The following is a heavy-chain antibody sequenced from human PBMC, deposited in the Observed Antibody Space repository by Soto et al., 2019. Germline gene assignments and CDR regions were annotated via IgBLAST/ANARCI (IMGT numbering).Heavy chain of an antibody. CDR1: GYTFTSYY. J-gene: IGHJ4*02. Sequence: QVQLVQSGAEVKKPGASVKVSCKASGYTFTSYYMHWVRQAPGQGLEWMGIINPSGGSTSYAQKFQGRVTMTRDTSTSTVYMELSSLRSEDTAVYYCARGIKKVAARQVIDYWGQGTLVTVSS. CDR3: ARGIKKVAARQVIDY. CDR2: INPSGGST. V-gene: IGHV1-46*01. D-gene: IGHD6-6*01.